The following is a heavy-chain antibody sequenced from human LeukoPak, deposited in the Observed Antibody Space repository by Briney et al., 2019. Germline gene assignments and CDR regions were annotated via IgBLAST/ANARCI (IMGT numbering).Heavy chain of an antibody. D-gene: IGHD3-10*01. J-gene: IGHJ4*02. Sequence: PGGSLILSCAASGFTLSSYWMPWVRQAPGKGLVWVSRISPDGTSTYYADSMKGRFTMSRDNPQNTLYLQGNSLTVEDTAVYYCARAPGSNYGRFEYWGQGTLVTASS. CDR1: GFTLSSYW. CDR2: ISPDGTST. CDR3: ARAPGSNYGRFEY. V-gene: IGHV3-74*01.